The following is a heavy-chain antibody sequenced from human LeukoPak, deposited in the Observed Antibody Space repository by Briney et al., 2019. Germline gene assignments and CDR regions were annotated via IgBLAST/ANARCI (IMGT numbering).Heavy chain of an antibody. J-gene: IGHJ3*02. V-gene: IGHV3-9*01. CDR2: ISWNSETI. CDR3: AKDLGRRNYYDSSGYHVRYAFDI. D-gene: IGHD3-22*01. CDR1: RFTFDDYA. Sequence: PGGSLRLSCAASRFTFDDYAMHWVRQAPGKGLEWVSGISWNSETIGYADSVKGRFTISRDNAKNTLYLQMNSLRAEETAVYYCAKDLGRRNYYDSSGYHVRYAFDIWGQRTKVTVSS.